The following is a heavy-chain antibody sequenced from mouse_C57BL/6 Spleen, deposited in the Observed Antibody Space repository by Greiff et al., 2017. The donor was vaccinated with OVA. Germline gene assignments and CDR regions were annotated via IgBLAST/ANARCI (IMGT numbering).Heavy chain of an antibody. CDR3: ARLPEWPGAMDY. CDR1: GFTFSSYG. V-gene: IGHV5-6*01. CDR2: ISSGGSYT. Sequence: EVKLVESGGDLVKPGGSLKLSCAASGFTFSSYGMSWVRQTPDKRLEWVATISSGGSYTYYPDSVKGRFTISRDNAKNTLYLQMSSLKSEDTAMYYCARLPEWPGAMDYWGQGTSVTVSS. D-gene: IGHD1-3*01. J-gene: IGHJ4*01.